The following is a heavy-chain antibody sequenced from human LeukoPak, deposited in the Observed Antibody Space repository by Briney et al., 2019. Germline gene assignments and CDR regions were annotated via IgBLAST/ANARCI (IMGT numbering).Heavy chain of an antibody. CDR1: GFTFSSYA. D-gene: IGHD5-18*01. CDR2: IWYDGSGK. CDR3: ARGLARTALVTADY. V-gene: IGHV3-33*01. J-gene: IGHJ4*02. Sequence: GGSLRLSCAASGFTFSSYAMHWVRQAPGKGLEWVAVIWYDGSGKYYADSVKGRFTISRDNSKNTLSLQMNGLRAEDTAVYYCARGLARTALVTADYWGQGTLVTVSS.